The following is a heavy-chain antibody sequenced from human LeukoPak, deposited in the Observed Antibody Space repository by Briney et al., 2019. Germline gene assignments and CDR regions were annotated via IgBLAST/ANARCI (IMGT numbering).Heavy chain of an antibody. V-gene: IGHV3-23*01. CDR2: LRGNGDT. CDR1: GFTFSSYA. CDR3: AKASWASNADAVL. J-gene: IGHJ4*02. D-gene: IGHD1-1*01. Sequence: PAGGSLRLSCAASGFTFSSYAMSWVREAPARGLEWVSSLRGNGDTFYADSVKGRFTLSRDESRNTVYLQLNNLRVEDTAVYYCAKASWASNADAVLWGQGTVVTVSS.